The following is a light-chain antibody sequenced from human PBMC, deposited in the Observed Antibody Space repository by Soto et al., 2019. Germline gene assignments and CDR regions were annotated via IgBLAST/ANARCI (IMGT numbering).Light chain of an antibody. Sequence: QLVLTQSPSASYSLGGSVKLTCTLSSGHSSYAIAWHQQQPEKGPRYLMKLDSDGSHTKRDAIPDRFSGSSSGAERYLTISSLQSEDEADYYWPTSGTGMHVVFGGGTKLTVL. CDR1: SGHSSYA. J-gene: IGLJ2*01. CDR3: PTSGTGMHVV. V-gene: IGLV4-69*01. CDR2: LDSDGSH.